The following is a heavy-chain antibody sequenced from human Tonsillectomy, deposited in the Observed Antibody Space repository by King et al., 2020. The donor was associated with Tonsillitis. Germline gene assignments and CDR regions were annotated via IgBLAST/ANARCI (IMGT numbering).Heavy chain of an antibody. D-gene: IGHD3-3*01. CDR1: GGSFSGYY. CDR2: INHSGST. Sequence: VQLQQWGAGLLKPSETLSLTCAVYGGSFSGYYWSWIRQPPGKGLEWIREINHSGSTNYNPSLKSRVTISVDTSKNQFSLKLSSVTAADTAVYYCARGLSITIFDSFDPWGQGTLVTVSS. V-gene: IGHV4-34*01. CDR3: ARGLSITIFDSFDP. J-gene: IGHJ5*02.